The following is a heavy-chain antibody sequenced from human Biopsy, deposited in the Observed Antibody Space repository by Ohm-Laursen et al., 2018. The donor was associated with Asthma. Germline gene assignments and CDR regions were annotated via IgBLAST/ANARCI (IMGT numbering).Heavy chain of an antibody. CDR3: ARIPRRSGSYFVDY. CDR1: GDSITSGGCC. D-gene: IGHD3-22*01. CDR2: IHHSGTS. J-gene: IGHJ4*02. Sequence: SETLSLTCTVSGDSITSGGCCWNWIRQHPGKGLEWIGYIHHSGTSYFNPSLKSRVSFPRDTSKNQFSLRLSSVTAADTAVYYCARIPRRSGSYFVDYWGQGTLVTVSS. V-gene: IGHV4-31*03.